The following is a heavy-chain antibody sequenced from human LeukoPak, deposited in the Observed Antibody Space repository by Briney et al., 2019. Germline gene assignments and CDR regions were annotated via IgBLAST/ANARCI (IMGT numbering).Heavy chain of an antibody. Sequence: GGSLRLSCAASGFTFSSQNMNWARQAPGKGLEWVAYISTSGDSTKYADSVEGRFTLSRDNAENSLYLLMNSLRVEDTAVYYCVKNGWLDYWGQGILVTVSS. CDR1: GFTFSSQN. J-gene: IGHJ4*02. D-gene: IGHD6-19*01. CDR3: VKNGWLDY. V-gene: IGHV3-21*06. CDR2: ISTSGDST.